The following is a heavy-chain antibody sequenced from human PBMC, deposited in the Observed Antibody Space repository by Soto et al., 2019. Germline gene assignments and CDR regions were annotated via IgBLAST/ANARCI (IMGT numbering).Heavy chain of an antibody. CDR1: GYSVTSYW. CDR3: ASRDSGGVGAFDI. CDR2: IDPSDSYI. V-gene: IGHV5-10-1*01. J-gene: IGHJ3*02. Sequence: PGESLKISCKGSGYSVTSYWINWVRQMPGKGLEWMGRIDPSDSYINYSPSFQGHVTISADKSISTAYLQWSSLKASDTAMYYCASRDSGGVGAFDIWGQGTMVTVSS. D-gene: IGHD5-12*01.